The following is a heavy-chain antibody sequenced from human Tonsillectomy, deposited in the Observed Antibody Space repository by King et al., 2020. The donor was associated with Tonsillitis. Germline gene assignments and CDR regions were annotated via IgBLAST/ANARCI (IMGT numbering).Heavy chain of an antibody. CDR1: GFTFSSYG. CDR3: ATLYWLSDPGYCTNGVCEKEGFDY. Sequence: VQLVESGGGVVQPGRSLRLSCAASGFTFSSYGMHWVRQAPGKGLEWVAVISYDGSNKYYADSVKGRFTISRDNSKNTLYLQMNSLRAEDTAVYYCATLYWLSDPGYCTNGVCEKEGFDYWGQGTLVTVSS. V-gene: IGHV3-30*03. J-gene: IGHJ4*02. CDR2: ISYDGSNK. D-gene: IGHD2-8*01.